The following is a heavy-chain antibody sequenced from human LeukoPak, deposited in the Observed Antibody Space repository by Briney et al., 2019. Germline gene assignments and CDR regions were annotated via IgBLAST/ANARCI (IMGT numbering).Heavy chain of an antibody. CDR1: GGSFSGYY. CDR3: ARRNLYCSGGSCPHAA. CDR2: INHSGST. J-gene: IGHJ3*01. V-gene: IGHV4-34*01. D-gene: IGHD2-15*01. Sequence: SETLSLTCAVYGGSFSGYYWSWIRQPPGKGLEWIGEINHSGSTNYNPSLKSRVTISVDTSKNQFSLKLSSVTAADTAVYYCARRNLYCSGGSCPHAAWGQGTMVTVSS.